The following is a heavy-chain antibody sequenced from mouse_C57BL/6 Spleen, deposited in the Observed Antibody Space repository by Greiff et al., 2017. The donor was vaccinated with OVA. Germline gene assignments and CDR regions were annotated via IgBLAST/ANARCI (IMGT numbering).Heavy chain of an antibody. Sequence: VQLQQPGAELVKPGASVKMSCKASGYTFTSYWITWVKQRPGQGLEWIGDIYPGSGSTNYNEKFKSKATLTVDTSSSTAYMQLSSLTSEDSAVYYSAREGGNYLYYYAMDYWGQGTSVTVSS. J-gene: IGHJ4*01. CDR1: GYTFTSYW. V-gene: IGHV1-55*01. CDR3: AREGGNYLYYYAMDY. D-gene: IGHD2-1*01. CDR2: IYPGSGST.